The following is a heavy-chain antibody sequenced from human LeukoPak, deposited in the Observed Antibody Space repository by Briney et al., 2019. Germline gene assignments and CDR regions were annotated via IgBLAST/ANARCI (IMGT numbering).Heavy chain of an antibody. CDR1: GFTFSSYA. CDR2: ISYDGSNK. CDR3: ARGAAAGIFDY. V-gene: IGHV3-30*04. J-gene: IGHJ4*02. D-gene: IGHD6-13*01. Sequence: GGSLRLSCAASGFTFSSYAMHWVRQAPGKGLEWVAVISYDGSNKYYADSVKGRFTISRDNSKNTLYLQMNSLRAEDTAVYYCARGAAAGIFDYWGQGTLATVSS.